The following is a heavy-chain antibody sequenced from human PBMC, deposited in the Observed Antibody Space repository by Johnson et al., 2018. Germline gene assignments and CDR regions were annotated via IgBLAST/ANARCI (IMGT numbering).Heavy chain of an antibody. CDR3: ARILELEPHHYGMDA. D-gene: IGHD1-7*01. J-gene: IGHJ6*02. Sequence: VQLVESGGGLVQPGGSLRLSCAASGFTFSDHYMEWVRQAPGKGLEWVGRIRNKANTYTTEYAASVKGRFTISRDDSKNSVSLQMNSLKTEDTAIYYCARILELEPHHYGMDAWGQGTTVTVAS. CDR1: GFTFSDHY. CDR2: IRNKANTYTT. V-gene: IGHV3-72*01.